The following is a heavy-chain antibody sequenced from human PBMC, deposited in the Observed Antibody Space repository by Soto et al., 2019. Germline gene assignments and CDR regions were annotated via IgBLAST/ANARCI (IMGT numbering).Heavy chain of an antibody. Sequence: PGGSLRLSCAASGFTFSSYAMHWVRQAPGKGLEWVGVISYDGSNKYYADSVKGRFTISRDNSKNTLYLQMNSLRAEDTAVYYCARAQGARDYYFDYWGQGTPVPVYS. CDR3: ARAQGARDYYFDY. CDR2: ISYDGSNK. D-gene: IGHD1-26*01. J-gene: IGHJ4*02. V-gene: IGHV3-30-3*01. CDR1: GFTFSSYA.